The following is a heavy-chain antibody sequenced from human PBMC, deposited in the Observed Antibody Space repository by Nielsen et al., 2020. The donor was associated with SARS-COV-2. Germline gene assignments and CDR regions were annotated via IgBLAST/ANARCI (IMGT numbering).Heavy chain of an antibody. Sequence: GGSLRLSCAASGFTFSTYGIHWVRQAPGKGLEWVATISYDGSDEHYADSVKGRFTISRDNSKNTLYLQLTSLRADDTAVYFCAKDREGDFWSGPSPLDYWGQGTLVTVSS. J-gene: IGHJ4*02. V-gene: IGHV3-30*18. D-gene: IGHD3-3*01. CDR2: ISYDGSDE. CDR3: AKDREGDFWSGPSPLDY. CDR1: GFTFSTYG.